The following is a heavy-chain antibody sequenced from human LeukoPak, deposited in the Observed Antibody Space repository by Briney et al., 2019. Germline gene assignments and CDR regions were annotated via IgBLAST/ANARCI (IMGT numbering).Heavy chain of an antibody. D-gene: IGHD3-16*02. CDR2: IYHSGST. CDR1: GYSISSGYY. CDR3: ARAVDYVWGSYHIIGY. J-gene: IGHJ4*02. Sequence: SETLSLTCTVSGYSISSGYYWGWIRQPPGKGLEWIGSIYHSGSTYYNPSLKSRVAISVDTSKNLFSLKLSSVTAADTAVYYCARAVDYVWGSYHIIGYWGQGTLVTVSS. V-gene: IGHV4-38-2*02.